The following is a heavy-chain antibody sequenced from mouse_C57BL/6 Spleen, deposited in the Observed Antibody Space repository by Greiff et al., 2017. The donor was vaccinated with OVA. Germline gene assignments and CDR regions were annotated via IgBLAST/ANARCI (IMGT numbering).Heavy chain of an antibody. V-gene: IGHV1-52*01. CDR1: GYTFTSYW. CDR2: IYPSDSET. Sequence: VQLQQPGAELVRPGSSVKLSCKASGYTFTSYWMNWVKQRPIQGLEWIGNIYPSDSETHYNQKFKDKATLTVDKSSSTAYMQLSRLTSEASAVYYCTRHYDGSGLYAMDYWGQGTSVTVSS. J-gene: IGHJ4*01. D-gene: IGHD1-1*01. CDR3: TRHYDGSGLYAMDY.